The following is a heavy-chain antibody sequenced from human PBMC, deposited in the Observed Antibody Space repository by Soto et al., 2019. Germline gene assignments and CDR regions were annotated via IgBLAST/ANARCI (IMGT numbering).Heavy chain of an antibody. J-gene: IGHJ6*02. V-gene: IGHV1-69*06. D-gene: IGHD3-22*01. Sequence: QVQLVQSGAEVKKPGSSVKVSCKASGGTFSSYAISWVRQAPGQGLEWMGGIIPIFGTANYAQKFQGRVTITADKSTSTDYMELSSLRPEDTAVYYCARHESSGYQGHYYYGMDVWGQGTTVTVSS. CDR3: ARHESSGYQGHYYYGMDV. CDR2: IIPIFGTA. CDR1: GGTFSSYA.